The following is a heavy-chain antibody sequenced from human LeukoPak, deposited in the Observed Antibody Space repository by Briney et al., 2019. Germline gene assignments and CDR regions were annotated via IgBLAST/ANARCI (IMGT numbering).Heavy chain of an antibody. J-gene: IGHJ4*02. Sequence: GGSLRLSCEVSGLTFSRYSMSWVRQVPGKGLEWVSGISAGGGDRWYPDSVKGRFTISRDNSKNTLFLQMNSLTVEDTAIYYCAKDAAGPEYWGQGTRVTVPS. CDR2: ISAGGGDR. CDR1: GLTFSRYS. D-gene: IGHD6-13*01. CDR3: AKDAAGPEY. V-gene: IGHV3-23*01.